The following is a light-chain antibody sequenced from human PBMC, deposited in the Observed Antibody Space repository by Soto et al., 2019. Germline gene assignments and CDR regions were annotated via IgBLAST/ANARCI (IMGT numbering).Light chain of an antibody. J-gene: IGKJ4*01. CDR3: QQYGSSPLT. CDR2: DAS. V-gene: IGKV3-20*01. Sequence: EIVLTQSPGTLSLSPGERATLSCRASQNVARNYLAWYQQRPGQAPRLLIYDASTRATGIPDRFSGSGSGTDFTLTISRLEPEDFAVYYCQQYGSSPLTFGGGTKV. CDR1: QNVARNY.